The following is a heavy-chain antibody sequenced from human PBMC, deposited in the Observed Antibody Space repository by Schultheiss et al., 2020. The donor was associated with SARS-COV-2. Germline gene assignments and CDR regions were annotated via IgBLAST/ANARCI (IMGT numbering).Heavy chain of an antibody. CDR1: GGTFSSYA. D-gene: IGHD4-17*01. CDR2: IVVGSGNT. V-gene: IGHV1-69*13. J-gene: IGHJ4*02. CDR3: ARATVTVDY. Sequence: SVKVSCKASGGTFSSYAISWVRQAPGQRLEWIGWIVVGSGNTNYAQKFQGRVTITADESTSTAYMELSSLRSEDTAVYYCARATVTVDYWGQGTLVTVSS.